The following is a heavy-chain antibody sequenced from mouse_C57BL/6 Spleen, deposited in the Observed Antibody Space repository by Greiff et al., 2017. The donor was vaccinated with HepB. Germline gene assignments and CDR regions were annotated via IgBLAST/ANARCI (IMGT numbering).Heavy chain of an antibody. CDR2: INPNNGGT. CDR1: GYTFTDYY. V-gene: IGHV1-26*01. J-gene: IGHJ3*01. CDR3: ARGTVGPAGAY. D-gene: IGHD3-3*01. Sequence: EVQLQQSGPELVKPGASVKISCKASGYTFTDYYMNWVKQSHGKSLEWIGDINPNNGGTSYNQKFKGKATVTVDKSSSTAYMELRSLTSEDSAVYYCARGTVGPAGAYWGQGTLVTVSA.